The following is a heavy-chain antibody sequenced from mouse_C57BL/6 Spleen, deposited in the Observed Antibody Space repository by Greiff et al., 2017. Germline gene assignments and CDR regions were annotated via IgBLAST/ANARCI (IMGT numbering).Heavy chain of an antibody. CDR1: GYAFSCYW. D-gene: IGHD1-1*01. V-gene: IGHV1-80*01. Sequence: QVQLQQSGAELVKPGASVKISCKASGYAFSCYWMNWVKQRPGKGLEWIGQIYPGDGDTNYNGKFKGKATLTADKSSSTAYMQLSSLTSEDSAVYFCARWGNYGFDYWGQGTTLTVSS. CDR2: IYPGDGDT. J-gene: IGHJ2*01. CDR3: ARWGNYGFDY.